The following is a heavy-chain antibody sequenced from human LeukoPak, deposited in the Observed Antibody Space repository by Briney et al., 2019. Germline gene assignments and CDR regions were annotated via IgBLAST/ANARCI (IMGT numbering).Heavy chain of an antibody. D-gene: IGHD1-26*01. J-gene: IGHJ4*02. Sequence: GGSLRLSCAASGFTFSSYGMSWVRQAPGKGLEWVSAISGSGGSTYYADSVKGRFTISRDNSKNTLYLQMNSLKTDDTAVYFCTKWDLRGAPFDDWGQGTLVTVSS. V-gene: IGHV3-23*01. CDR3: TKWDLRGAPFDD. CDR1: GFTFSSYG. CDR2: ISGSGGST.